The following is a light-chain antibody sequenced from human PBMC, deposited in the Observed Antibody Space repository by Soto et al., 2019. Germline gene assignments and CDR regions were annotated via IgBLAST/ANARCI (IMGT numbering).Light chain of an antibody. Sequence: DIQMTQSPSTLSASVGDRVTITCRASQSISSWLAWYQQKPGKAPKLLIYKASTLESGVPSSFSGSGSGTEFTLTISSLQPDDFATYYCQQYSSYPITFGQGTRLEIK. J-gene: IGKJ5*01. CDR2: KAS. V-gene: IGKV1-5*03. CDR1: QSISSW. CDR3: QQYSSYPIT.